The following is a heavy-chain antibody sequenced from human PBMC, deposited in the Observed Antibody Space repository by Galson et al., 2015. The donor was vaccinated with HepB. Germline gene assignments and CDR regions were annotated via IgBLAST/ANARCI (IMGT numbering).Heavy chain of an antibody. J-gene: IGHJ4*02. CDR3: ARNSGPYGDLYFDY. V-gene: IGHV4-39*01. CDR2: IYYSGST. CDR1: GGSISSSSYY. Sequence: ETLSLTCTVSGGSISSSSYYWGWIRQPPGKGLEWIGSIYYSGSTYYNPSLKSRVTISVGTSKNQFSLKLSSVTAADTAVYYCARNSGPYGDLYFDYWGQGTLVTVSS. D-gene: IGHD4-17*01.